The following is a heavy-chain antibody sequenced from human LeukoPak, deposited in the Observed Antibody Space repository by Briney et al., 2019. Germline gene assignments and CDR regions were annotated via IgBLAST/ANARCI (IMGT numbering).Heavy chain of an antibody. CDR2: IYTSGST. D-gene: IGHD3-22*01. Sequence: PSETLSLTCTVSGGSISSGSYYWSWIRQPAGKGLEWIGRIYTSGSTNYNPSLKSRVTISVDTSKNQFSLKLSSVTAADTAVYYCARVELSASYYDSSGYYLDYWGQGTLVTVSS. J-gene: IGHJ4*02. CDR1: GGSISSGSYY. V-gene: IGHV4-61*02. CDR3: ARVELSASYYDSSGYYLDY.